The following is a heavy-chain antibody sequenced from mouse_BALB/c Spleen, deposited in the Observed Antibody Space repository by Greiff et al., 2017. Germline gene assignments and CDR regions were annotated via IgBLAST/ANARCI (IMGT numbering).Heavy chain of an antibody. Sequence: DVKLVESGGGLVQPGGSRKLSCAAPGFTFSSFGMHWVRQAPEKGLEWVAYISSGSSTIYYADTVKGRFTISRDNPKNTLFLQMTSLRSEDTARYYCARDNPWYFDVWGAGTTVTVSS. CDR1: GFTFSSFG. V-gene: IGHV5-17*02. CDR3: ARDNPWYFDV. J-gene: IGHJ1*01. D-gene: IGHD1-3*01. CDR2: ISSGSSTI.